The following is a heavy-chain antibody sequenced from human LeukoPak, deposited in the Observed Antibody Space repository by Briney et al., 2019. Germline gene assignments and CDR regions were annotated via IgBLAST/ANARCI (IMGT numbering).Heavy chain of an antibody. CDR3: ARRSGYDWDFDY. CDR2: MNPNSGNT. V-gene: IGHV1-8*01. CDR1: GYTFTSYD. D-gene: IGHD5-12*01. Sequence: GSSVKVSCKASGYTFTSYDINWVRQATGQGLEWMGWMNPNSGNTGYAQKFQGRVTMTRNTSISTAYMELSSLRSEDTAVYYCARRSGYDWDFDYWGQGTLVTVSS. J-gene: IGHJ4*02.